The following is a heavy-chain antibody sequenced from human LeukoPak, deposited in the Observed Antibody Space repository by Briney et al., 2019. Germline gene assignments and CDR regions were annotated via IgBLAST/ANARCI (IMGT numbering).Heavy chain of an antibody. Sequence: PGGSLRLSCAASGFTFSSYAMHWVRQAPGKGLEWVAVISYDGSDKYYADSVKGRFTISRDNSKNTLYLQMNSLRAEDTAVYYCAKVRGARFGELRNAFDIWGQGTMVTVSS. D-gene: IGHD3-10*01. CDR1: GFTFSSYA. CDR3: AKVRGARFGELRNAFDI. CDR2: ISYDGSDK. J-gene: IGHJ3*02. V-gene: IGHV3-30-3*01.